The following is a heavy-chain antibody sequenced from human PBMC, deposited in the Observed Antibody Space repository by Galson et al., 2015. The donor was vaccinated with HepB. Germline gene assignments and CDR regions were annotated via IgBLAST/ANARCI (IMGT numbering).Heavy chain of an antibody. CDR3: LRLGDLSGYSGS. V-gene: IGHV3-73*01. J-gene: IGHJ4*02. D-gene: IGHD6-13*01. CDR2: IRSKGSNYAT. CDR1: GFTFSGSA. Sequence: SLRLSCAASGFTFSGSAIHWVRQTSGKGLEWVGLIRSKGSNYATTYVASVKGRFTISRDDSKNSAYLQMNSLKIEDTAVYYCLRLGDLSGYSGSWGQGTLVTVSS.